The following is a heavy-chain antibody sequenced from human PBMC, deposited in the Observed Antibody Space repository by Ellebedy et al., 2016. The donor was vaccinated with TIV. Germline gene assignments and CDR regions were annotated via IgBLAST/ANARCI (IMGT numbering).Heavy chain of an antibody. D-gene: IGHD3-10*01. CDR1: GYTFTSHD. J-gene: IGHJ6*02. CDR2: MNPNSGNT. V-gene: IGHV1-8*01. CDR3: ARDRGGWFGELLWSDYYYYYGMDV. Sequence: ASVKVSXXASGYTFTSHDINWVRQATGQGLEWMGWMNPNSGNTGYAQKFQGRVTMTRNTSISTAYMELSSLRSEDTAVYYCARDRGGWFGELLWSDYYYYYGMDVWGQGTTVTVSS.